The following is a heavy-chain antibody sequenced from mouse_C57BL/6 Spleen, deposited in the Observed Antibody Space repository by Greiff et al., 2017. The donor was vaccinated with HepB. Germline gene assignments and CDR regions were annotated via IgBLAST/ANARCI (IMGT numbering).Heavy chain of an antibody. Sequence: EVQLQQSGPELVKPGASVKISCKASGYTFTDYYMNWVKQSHGKSLEWIGDINPNNGGTSYNQKFKGKATLTVDKSSSAAYMELRSLTSEDSAVYYCAYGSRFFAYWGQGTLVTVSA. CDR1: GYTFTDYY. CDR2: INPNNGGT. CDR3: AYGSRFFAY. V-gene: IGHV1-26*01. D-gene: IGHD1-1*01. J-gene: IGHJ3*01.